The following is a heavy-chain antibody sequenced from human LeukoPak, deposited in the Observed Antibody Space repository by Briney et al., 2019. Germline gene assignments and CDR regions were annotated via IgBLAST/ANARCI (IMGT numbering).Heavy chain of an antibody. CDR3: ARPLYKSSSWYRWRWFDP. D-gene: IGHD6-13*01. V-gene: IGHV4-39*07. J-gene: IGHJ5*02. CDR1: GGSISSSNFY. Sequence: PSETLSLTCTVSGGSISSSNFYWGWIRQPPGKGLEWIGSIYYSGSTNYNPSLKSRVTISVDTSKNQFSLKLSSVTAADTAVYYCARPLYKSSSWYRWRWFDPWGQGTLVTVSS. CDR2: IYYSGST.